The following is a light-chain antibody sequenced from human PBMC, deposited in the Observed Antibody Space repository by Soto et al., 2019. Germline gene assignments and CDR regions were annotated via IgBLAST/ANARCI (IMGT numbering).Light chain of an antibody. CDR3: QSYDSSLSGSV. J-gene: IGLJ2*01. Sequence: QPVLTQPPSVSGAPGQRVTISCTGSSYNIGAGYDVHWYQQLPGTAPKLLIYVNINRPSGVPDRFSGSKSGTSASLAITGLQAEDEADYYCQSYDSSLSGSVFGGGTKLTVL. CDR1: SYNIGAGYD. V-gene: IGLV1-40*01. CDR2: VNI.